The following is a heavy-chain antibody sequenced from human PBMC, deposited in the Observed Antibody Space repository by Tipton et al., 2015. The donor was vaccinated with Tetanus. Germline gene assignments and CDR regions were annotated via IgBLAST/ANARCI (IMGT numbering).Heavy chain of an antibody. D-gene: IGHD2-8*01. CDR3: ARAHCTDGVCNFDF. V-gene: IGHV5-51*01. Sequence: VQLVQSGGEVKKPGESLKISCKGSGYIFTNYWIGWVRQKHGQGLELMGIIYPGDSDTRYSPSFQGQVTISVDKSINTAYLQLSSLKASDTSVFYCARAHCTDGVCNFDFWGQGALVTVAS. CDR1: GYIFTNYW. J-gene: IGHJ4*02. CDR2: IYPGDSDT.